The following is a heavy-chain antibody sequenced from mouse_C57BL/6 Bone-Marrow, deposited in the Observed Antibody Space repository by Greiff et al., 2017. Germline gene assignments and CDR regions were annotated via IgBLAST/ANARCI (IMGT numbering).Heavy chain of an antibody. CDR2: IDPSDSET. D-gene: IGHD3-1*01. Sequence: QVQLQQPGAELVRPGSSVKLSCKASGYTFTSSWMHWVKQRPIQGLEWIGNIDPSDSETHYNQKFKDKATLTVDKSSSTAYMQLSSLTSEDSAVYYCARGARGFFFAYWGQGTLVTVSA. V-gene: IGHV1-52*01. CDR3: ARGARGFFFAY. J-gene: IGHJ3*01. CDR1: GYTFTSSW.